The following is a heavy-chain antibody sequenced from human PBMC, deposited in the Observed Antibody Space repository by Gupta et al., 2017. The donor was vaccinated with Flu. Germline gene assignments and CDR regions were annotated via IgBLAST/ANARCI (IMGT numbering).Heavy chain of an antibody. J-gene: IGHJ3*02. V-gene: IGHV4-30-4*01. CDR2: INYSGSL. CDR1: GGSINSGGYY. Sequence: QVQLQESGPRLVMPSQTLSLTCTVSGGSINSGGYYWSWIRQPPGKGLELIGYINYSGSLYYTPSLKSRLTISIDTSKNQFSLKMSSVTAADTAVYYCARTVVIPSVDDAFDIWGQGTVVNVSS. D-gene: IGHD2-2*01. CDR3: ARTVVIPSVDDAFDI.